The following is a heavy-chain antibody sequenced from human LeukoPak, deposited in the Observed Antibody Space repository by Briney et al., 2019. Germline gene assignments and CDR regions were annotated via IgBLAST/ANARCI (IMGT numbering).Heavy chain of an antibody. D-gene: IGHD5-18*01. V-gene: IGHV3-30*03. CDR2: ISYDGSNK. J-gene: IGHJ4*02. CDR3: ASEDTAMAHDY. CDR1: GFTFNKHG. Sequence: GGSLRLSCAASGFTFNKHGMHWVRQAPGKGLEWVAVISYDGSNKYYADSVKGRFTISRDNSKNTLYLQMNSLRAEDTAVYYCASEDTAMAHDYWGQGTLVTVSS.